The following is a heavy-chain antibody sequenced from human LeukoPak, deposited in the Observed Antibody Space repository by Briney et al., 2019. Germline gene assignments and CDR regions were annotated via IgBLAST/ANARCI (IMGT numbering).Heavy chain of an antibody. J-gene: IGHJ5*02. CDR1: GFTVSSNY. Sequence: PGGSLRLSCAASGFTVSSNYMSWIRQPPGKGLEWIGYIYHSGSTYYNPSLKSRVTISVDTSKNQFSLKLSSVTAADTAVYYCARALYCSSNNCYIGGDWFDPWGQGTLVTVSS. D-gene: IGHD2-2*02. CDR2: IYHSGST. CDR3: ARALYCSSNNCYIGGDWFDP. V-gene: IGHV4-4*09.